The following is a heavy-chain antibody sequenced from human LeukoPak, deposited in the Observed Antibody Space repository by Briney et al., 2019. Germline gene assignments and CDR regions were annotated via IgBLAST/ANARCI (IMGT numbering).Heavy chain of an antibody. J-gene: IGHJ6*02. Sequence: GGSLRLSCAASGFTFSSYWMSWVRQAPGKGLEWVANVKQDGSEKYYVDSVKGRFTISRDSAKNSLYLQVNSLRAEDTAVYYCASTTISPVGGMDVWGQGTTVTVSS. V-gene: IGHV3-7*05. CDR3: ASTTISPVGGMDV. CDR1: GFTFSSYW. CDR2: VKQDGSEK. D-gene: IGHD2/OR15-2a*01.